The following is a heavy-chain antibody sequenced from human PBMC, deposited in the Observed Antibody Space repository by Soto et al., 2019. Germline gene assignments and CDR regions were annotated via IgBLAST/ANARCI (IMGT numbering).Heavy chain of an antibody. CDR3: ARDHCSGGSCYRRYFDY. Sequence: GGSLRLSCAASGFTFSSYLMSWVRQSPGKGLEWVANIKQDGSEKYYVDSVKGRFTISRDNAKNSLYLQMNSLRAEDTAVYYCARDHCSGGSCYRRYFDYWGQGTLVTVSS. CDR2: IKQDGSEK. D-gene: IGHD2-15*01. J-gene: IGHJ4*02. CDR1: GFTFSSYL. V-gene: IGHV3-7*03.